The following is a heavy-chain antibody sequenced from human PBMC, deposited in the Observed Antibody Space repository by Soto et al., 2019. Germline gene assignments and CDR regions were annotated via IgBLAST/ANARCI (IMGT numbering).Heavy chain of an antibody. V-gene: IGHV3-74*01. CDR3: VRDHIWSFDD. CDR1: GFTFSNYW. D-gene: IGHD3-16*01. CDR2: INGDGSST. Sequence: GGSLRLSCAASGFTFSNYWMNWVRHAPGKGLAWVSRINGDGSSTYYADSVKGRFTISRDNAKNSLSLQMNSLRVEDTAVYYCVRDHIWSFDDWGEGTPVTVYS. J-gene: IGHJ4*02.